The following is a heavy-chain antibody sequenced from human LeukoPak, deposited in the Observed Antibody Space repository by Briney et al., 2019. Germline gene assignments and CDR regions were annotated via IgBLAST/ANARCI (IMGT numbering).Heavy chain of an antibody. CDR2: IKGDGSST. CDR3: ARDRSPGWFDP. V-gene: IGHV3-74*01. CDR1: GFTFSTFW. J-gene: IGHJ5*02. Sequence: GGSLRLSCAASGFTFSTFWMHWVRQAPGKGLVWVSRIKGDGSSTSYADAAKGRFTISRDNAKNTLYLQMNSLRAEDTAVYYCARDRSPGWFDPWGQGTLVTVSS. D-gene: IGHD1-26*01.